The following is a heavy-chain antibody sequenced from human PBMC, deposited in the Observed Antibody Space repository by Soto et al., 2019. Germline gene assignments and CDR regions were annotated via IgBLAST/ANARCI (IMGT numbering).Heavy chain of an antibody. CDR2: ISAYNGNT. CDR3: YHTDGHDGFDI. Sequence: ASVKVSCKASGYTFTSYVISWVRQTPGQGLEWMGWISAYNGNTNYAQKLQGRVTMTTDTSTSTAYMELRSLRSDDTAVYYCYHTDGHDGFDIWGQGTMVTVSS. CDR1: GYTFTSYV. D-gene: IGHD2-2*01. J-gene: IGHJ3*02. V-gene: IGHV1-18*01.